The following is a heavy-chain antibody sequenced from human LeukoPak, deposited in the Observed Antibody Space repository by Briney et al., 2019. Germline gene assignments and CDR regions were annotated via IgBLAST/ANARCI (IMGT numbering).Heavy chain of an antibody. CDR2: INAGNGNT. Sequence: ASVKVSCRASGYTFTSYAMHWVRQAPGQRLEWMGWINAGNGNTKYSQKFQGRVTITRDTSASTAYMELSSLRSEDTAVYYCARVYYDFWSGYDYWGQGTLVTVSS. CDR1: GYTFTSYA. CDR3: ARVYYDFWSGYDY. D-gene: IGHD3-3*01. J-gene: IGHJ4*02. V-gene: IGHV1-3*01.